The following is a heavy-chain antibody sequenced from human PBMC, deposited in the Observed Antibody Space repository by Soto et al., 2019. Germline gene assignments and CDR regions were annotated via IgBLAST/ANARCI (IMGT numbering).Heavy chain of an antibody. Sequence: QVQLVQSGAEEKKPGASVKVSCKASGYTFTSYAMHWVRQAPGQRLEWMGWINAGNGNTKYSQKFHGRVTITRDTSASTAYMELSSLRSEDTAVYYCARERGVTHDPYFDYWGQGTLVTVSS. J-gene: IGHJ4*02. D-gene: IGHD1-1*01. CDR1: GYTFTSYA. V-gene: IGHV1-3*05. CDR3: ARERGVTHDPYFDY. CDR2: INAGNGNT.